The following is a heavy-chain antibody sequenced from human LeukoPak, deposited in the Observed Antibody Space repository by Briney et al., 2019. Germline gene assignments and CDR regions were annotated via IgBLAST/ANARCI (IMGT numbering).Heavy chain of an antibody. CDR2: IYPGDSDT. Sequence: GESLKISCKGSGYSFTSYWIGWVRQMPGKGLEWMGIIYPGDSDTRYSPTFQGQVTISADKSLSTAYLQWSSLKASDTAMYYCARLWSEDDIVVVPAALYYYMDVWGKGTTVTVSS. CDR3: ARLWSEDDIVVVPAALYYYMDV. CDR1: GYSFTSYW. J-gene: IGHJ6*03. D-gene: IGHD2-2*01. V-gene: IGHV5-51*01.